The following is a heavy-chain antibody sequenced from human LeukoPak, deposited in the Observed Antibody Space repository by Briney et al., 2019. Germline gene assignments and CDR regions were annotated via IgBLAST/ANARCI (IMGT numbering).Heavy chain of an antibody. Sequence: GGSLRLDCAVSGFTFRRYSMNWVLQAPGQGMESNSSMRFSSRLIYYADSMKGRFTVSRDNAKNSLYLQMNSLRAEDTAVYYCAREFEYSSSGAGYWGQGTLVTVSS. CDR1: GFTFRRYS. J-gene: IGHJ4*02. D-gene: IGHD6-6*01. V-gene: IGHV3-21*01. CDR3: AREFEYSSSGAGY. CDR2: MRFSSRLI.